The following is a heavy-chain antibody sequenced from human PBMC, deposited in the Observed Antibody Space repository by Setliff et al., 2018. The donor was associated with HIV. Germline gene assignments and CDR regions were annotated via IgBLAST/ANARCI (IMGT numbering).Heavy chain of an antibody. CDR2: ISYSGTT. V-gene: IGHV4-59*08. Sequence: SETLSLTCTVSGGSISTYYWNWIRQPPGKGLEWIGYISYSGTTNYNPSLKSRVTISVDTSKNHFSLKLRSVTAADTAVYYCARSFGIAVAGYFDYWGQGTLVTVSS. J-gene: IGHJ4*02. CDR1: GGSISTYY. CDR3: ARSFGIAVAGYFDY. D-gene: IGHD6-19*01.